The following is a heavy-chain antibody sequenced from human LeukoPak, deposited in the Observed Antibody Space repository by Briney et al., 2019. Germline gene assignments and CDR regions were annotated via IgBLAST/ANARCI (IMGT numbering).Heavy chain of an antibody. CDR1: GFTFSDYW. Sequence: GGSLRLSCAASGFTFSDYWMSWVRQAPGKGLEWVANIKNDGSETYYVDSVKGRFTISRDNSQNTLYLQMNSLRVEDTAVYYCANVYDTSGVRGNYWGQGTLVTVST. V-gene: IGHV3-7*03. CDR3: ANVYDTSGVRGNY. CDR2: IKNDGSET. D-gene: IGHD3-22*01. J-gene: IGHJ4*02.